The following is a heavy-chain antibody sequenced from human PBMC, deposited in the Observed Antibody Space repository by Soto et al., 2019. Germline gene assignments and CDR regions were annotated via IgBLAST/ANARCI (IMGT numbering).Heavy chain of an antibody. CDR3: ARARIDPGRRYYYGMDV. D-gene: IGHD3-9*01. Sequence: EVNLVESGGGVVRPGGSLRLSCAASGVRFEDSAMSWVRQAPGKGLEWVSGINANGMTTGYAESVQGRFTISRDTTKKTLYLQMTSLRAEDTALYYCARARIDPGRRYYYGMDVWGQGTTVPSP. V-gene: IGHV3-20*04. J-gene: IGHJ6*02. CDR1: GVRFEDSA. CDR2: INANGMTT.